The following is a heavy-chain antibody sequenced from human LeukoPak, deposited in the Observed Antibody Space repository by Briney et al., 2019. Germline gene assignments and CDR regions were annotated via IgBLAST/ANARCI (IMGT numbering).Heavy chain of an antibody. CDR3: AREGSSTWSRRGRFDC. D-gene: IGHD6-13*01. CDR1: GFTFSSYA. V-gene: IGHV3-48*03. CDR2: ISLSGGAI. Sequence: GGSLRLSCAASGFTFSSYAMSWVRQAPGKGLEWVSYISLSGGAIYYADSVKGRFTISRDNAKNSLYLQLNSLRAEDTAVYYCAREGSSTWSRRGRFDCWGQGTLVTVSS. J-gene: IGHJ4*02.